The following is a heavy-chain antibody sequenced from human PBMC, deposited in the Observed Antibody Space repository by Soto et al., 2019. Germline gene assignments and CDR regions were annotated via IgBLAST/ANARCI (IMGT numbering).Heavy chain of an antibody. Sequence: QVQLQESGPGLVKPSQTLSLTCTVSGCSISSGDYYWSWIRQHPGKGLEWIGYIYYSGTTFYNPSLKSRVTLSVDTSKNQFSLQLNSVTAADTAVYYCARAATVTTPFDYWGQGTLVTVSS. CDR1: GCSISSGDYY. D-gene: IGHD4-17*01. V-gene: IGHV4-31*03. CDR3: ARAATVTTPFDY. CDR2: IYYSGTT. J-gene: IGHJ4*02.